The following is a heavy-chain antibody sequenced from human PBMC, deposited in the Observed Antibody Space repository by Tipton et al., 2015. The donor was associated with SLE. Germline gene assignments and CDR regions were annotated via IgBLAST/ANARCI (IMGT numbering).Heavy chain of an antibody. V-gene: IGHV3-64D*08. J-gene: IGHJ6*03. CDR3: VRSGYSSSFYYYFYMDV. D-gene: IGHD6-13*01. CDR2: ISSNGGST. CDR1: GFTFSSYA. Sequence: SLRLSCSASGFTFSSYAMHWVRQAPGKGLEYVSAISSNGGSTYYADSVKGRFTISRDNSKNTLYLQMSSLRPEDTAVYYCVRSGYSSSFYYYFYMDVWGKGTSVTVS.